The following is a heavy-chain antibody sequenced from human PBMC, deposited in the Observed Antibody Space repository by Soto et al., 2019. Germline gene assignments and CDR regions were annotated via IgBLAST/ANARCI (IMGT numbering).Heavy chain of an antibody. CDR1: GFTFSLYS. V-gene: IGHV3-48*02. CDR2: ISRSSTGI. Sequence: EVHLVESGGGLVQPGGSLRLSCAASGFTFSLYSMSWVRQAPGKGLEWVSYISRSSTGIHYADSVKGRFTISRDDATNSMHLQINSLRDGDTAVYYCARAVTWGLDVRGQGTTVNISS. D-gene: IGHD3-10*01. J-gene: IGHJ6*02. CDR3: ARAVTWGLDV.